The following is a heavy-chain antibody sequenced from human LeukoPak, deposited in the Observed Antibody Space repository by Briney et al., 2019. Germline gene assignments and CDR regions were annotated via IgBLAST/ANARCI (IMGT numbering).Heavy chain of an antibody. V-gene: IGHV3-30*04. J-gene: IGHJ5*02. D-gene: IGHD1-14*01. CDR1: GFTFSSYV. Sequence: GGSLRLSCAASGFTFSSYVMHWVRQAPGKGLEWVAVISYDGSNKYYADSVKGRFTISRDNSKNTLYLQMNSLRAEDTAVYYCAREGPGSLNPWGQGTLVTVSS. CDR2: ISYDGSNK. CDR3: AREGPGSLNP.